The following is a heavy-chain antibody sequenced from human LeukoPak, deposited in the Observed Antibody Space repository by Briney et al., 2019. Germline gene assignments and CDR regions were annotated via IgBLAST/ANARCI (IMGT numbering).Heavy chain of an antibody. CDR2: IIPIFGTA. CDR1: GGTFSSYA. Sequence: SVKVSCKASGGTFSSYAISWVRQAPGQGLEWMGGIIPIFGTANYAQKFQGRVTITTDESTSTAYMELSSLRSEDTAVYYCATDAGPGGGYYFDYWGQGTLVTVSS. J-gene: IGHJ4*02. D-gene: IGHD3-16*01. CDR3: ATDAGPGGGYYFDY. V-gene: IGHV1-69*05.